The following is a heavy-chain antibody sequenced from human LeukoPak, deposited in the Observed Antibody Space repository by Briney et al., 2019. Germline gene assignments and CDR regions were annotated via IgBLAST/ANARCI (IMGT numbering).Heavy chain of an antibody. CDR1: GFTFSDYY. CDR3: ARPTDYYDTSGYRTRTDY. J-gene: IGHJ4*02. D-gene: IGHD3-22*01. Sequence: KTGGSLRLSCAASGFTFSDYYMSWIRQAPGKGLEWVSYISSSGSTIYYADSVKGRFTISRDNAKNSLYLQMNSLRAEDTAVYYCARPTDYYDTSGYRTRTDYWGQGTLVTVSS. V-gene: IGHV3-11*01. CDR2: ISSSGSTI.